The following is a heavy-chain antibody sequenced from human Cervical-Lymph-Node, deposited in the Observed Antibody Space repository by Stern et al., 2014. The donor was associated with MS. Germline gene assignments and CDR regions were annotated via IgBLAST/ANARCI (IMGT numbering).Heavy chain of an antibody. V-gene: IGHV1-69*01. CDR2: IMPILGTS. CDR3: ARHLGSHESGWFDP. CDR1: GGTLISYT. Sequence: QVQLGQSGAEVKKPGSSVKVSCQASGGTLISYTISWVRQAPGQGLEWLGGIMPILGTSNYAHKFQGRVTITADESTTTIYMELRSLKSEDTAVYYCARHLGSHESGWFDPWGQGTLVTVCS. D-gene: IGHD1-26*01. J-gene: IGHJ5*02.